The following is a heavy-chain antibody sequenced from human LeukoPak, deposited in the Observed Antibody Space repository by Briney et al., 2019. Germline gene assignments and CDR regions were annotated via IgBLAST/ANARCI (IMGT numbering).Heavy chain of an antibody. Sequence: SETLSLTCAVYGESFSACYWSWIRQPPGKGLEWIGEINHSGSTNYNPSLKSRVTISVDTSRNQFSLKLSSVTAADTAVFYCARSSYYGSGSSPKYFDYWGQGTLVTVSS. CDR3: ARSSYYGSGSSPKYFDY. D-gene: IGHD3-10*01. CDR1: GESFSACY. V-gene: IGHV4-34*01. CDR2: INHSGST. J-gene: IGHJ4*02.